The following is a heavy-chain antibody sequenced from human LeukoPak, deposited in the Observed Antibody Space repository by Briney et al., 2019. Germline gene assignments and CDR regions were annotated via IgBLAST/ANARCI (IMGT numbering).Heavy chain of an antibody. V-gene: IGHV3-30-3*01. D-gene: IGHD2-2*01. CDR2: ISYDGSNK. CDR1: GFTFSSYA. Sequence: GGSLRLSCAASGFTFSSYAMHWVRQAPGKGLEWVAVISYDGSNKYYADSVEGRFTISRDNSKNTLYLQMNSLRAEDTAVYYCARGYCSSTSCSLYDYWGQGTLVTVSS. CDR3: ARGYCSSTSCSLYDY. J-gene: IGHJ4*02.